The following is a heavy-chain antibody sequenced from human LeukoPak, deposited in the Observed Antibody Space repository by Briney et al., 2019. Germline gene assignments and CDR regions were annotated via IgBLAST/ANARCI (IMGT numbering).Heavy chain of an antibody. CDR3: AREVFGDGGFDY. CDR1: GFTFSSYS. J-gene: IGHJ4*02. Sequence: GGSLRLSCAASGFTFSSYSMNWVRQAPGKGLEWVSSISSSSSYIHYADSVKGRFTISRDNAKNSLYLQMNSLRAEDTAVYYCAREVFGDGGFDYWGQGTLVTVSS. V-gene: IGHV3-21*01. CDR2: ISSSSSYI. D-gene: IGHD4-17*01.